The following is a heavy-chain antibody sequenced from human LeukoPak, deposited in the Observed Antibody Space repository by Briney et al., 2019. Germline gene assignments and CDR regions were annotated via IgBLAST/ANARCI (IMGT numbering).Heavy chain of an antibody. CDR1: GYGFTTYW. V-gene: IGHV5-51*01. CDR3: ARQITDQSSGYDSIDY. Sequence: KPGESLKISCKASGYGFTTYWIGWVRQMPGKGLEWMGIIYPGDSDTRYSPSFEGQVTISADKSITTAYLQWSSLKASDTAMYYCARQITDQSSGYDSIDYWGQGTLVTVPS. J-gene: IGHJ4*02. CDR2: IYPGDSDT. D-gene: IGHD5-12*01.